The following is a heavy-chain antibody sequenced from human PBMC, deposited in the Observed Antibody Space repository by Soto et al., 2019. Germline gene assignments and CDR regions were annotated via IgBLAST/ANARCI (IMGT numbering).Heavy chain of an antibody. Sequence: SETLSLTCTVSDGSISSYYWSWIRQPPGKGLEWIGYIYYSGSTNYNPSLKSRVTISVDTSKNQFSLKLSSVTAADTAVYYCARRWGDYFDYWGQGTLVTVSS. D-gene: IGHD3-16*01. CDR2: IYYSGST. V-gene: IGHV4-59*08. J-gene: IGHJ4*02. CDR1: DGSISSYY. CDR3: ARRWGDYFDY.